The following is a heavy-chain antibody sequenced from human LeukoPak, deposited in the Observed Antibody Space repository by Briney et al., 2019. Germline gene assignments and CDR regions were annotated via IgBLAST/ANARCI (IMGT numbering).Heavy chain of an antibody. CDR1: GFTFGDYP. V-gene: IGHV3-49*04. Sequence: GGSLRLSCTASGFTFGDYPMSWVRQAPGKGLEWVGFIRGKTYGGATEYAASVKGRFTISRDDSQSIAYLQMNSLQTEDTAVYYCTRTVAAAGTFDYWGQGTLVTVSS. CDR3: TRTVAAAGTFDY. J-gene: IGHJ4*02. D-gene: IGHD6-13*01. CDR2: IRGKTYGGAT.